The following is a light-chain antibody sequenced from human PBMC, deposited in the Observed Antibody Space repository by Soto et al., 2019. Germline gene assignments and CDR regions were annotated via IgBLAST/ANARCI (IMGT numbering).Light chain of an antibody. CDR3: QHYGDSAPFT. Sequence: EVVLTQSPGTLSLSPGERATLSCRTSQSISSTYLAWYQQKPGQAPRLLMSGTSRRDTGIPDRFSGSGSGTDFTLSISRLEPEDFPVYYCQHYGDSAPFTFGLGTKVYVK. J-gene: IGKJ3*01. CDR1: QSISSTY. V-gene: IGKV3-20*01. CDR2: GTS.